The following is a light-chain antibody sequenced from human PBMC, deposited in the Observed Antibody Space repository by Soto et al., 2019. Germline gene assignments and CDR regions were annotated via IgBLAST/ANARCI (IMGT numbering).Light chain of an antibody. CDR2: SAS. CDR3: QQGYSFPLLT. Sequence: DIQMTQSPSSVSASVGDRVTITCRASQGTSNWVAWYQQKPGKAPKLLIYSASSLQSGVPSRFSRSGFGTDFTLTISSLQPEDFATYFCQQGYSFPLLTFGGGTKVEIK. J-gene: IGKJ4*01. CDR1: QGTSNW. V-gene: IGKV1-12*01.